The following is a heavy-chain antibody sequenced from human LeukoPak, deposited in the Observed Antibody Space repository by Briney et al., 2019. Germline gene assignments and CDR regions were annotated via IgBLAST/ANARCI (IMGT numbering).Heavy chain of an antibody. V-gene: IGHV3-21*01. CDR3: ARDPPLGSCSTISCPHLDY. D-gene: IGHD2-2*01. CDR1: GFTFSRYS. CDR2: ISSSSSFI. J-gene: IGHJ4*02. Sequence: GGSLRLSCVASGFTFSRYSMNWVRQAPGKGLEWVSSISSSSSFIYYADSVKGRFTISRDNAKNSLYLQMNSLRAEDTAVYYCARDPPLGSCSTISCPHLDYWGQGTLDTVSS.